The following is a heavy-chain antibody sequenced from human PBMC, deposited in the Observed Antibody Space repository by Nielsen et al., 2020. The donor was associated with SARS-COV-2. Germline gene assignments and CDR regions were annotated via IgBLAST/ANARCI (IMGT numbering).Heavy chain of an antibody. CDR1: GYTLTELS. CDR3: ATIRITIFGVVYGMDV. CDR2: FDPEDGET. Sequence: ASVKVSCKVSGYTLTELSMHWVRQAPGKGLGWMGGFDPEDGETIYAQKFQGRVTMTEDTSTDTAYMELSSLRSEDTAVYYCATIRITIFGVVYGMDVWGQGTTVTVSS. J-gene: IGHJ6*02. V-gene: IGHV1-24*01. D-gene: IGHD3-3*01.